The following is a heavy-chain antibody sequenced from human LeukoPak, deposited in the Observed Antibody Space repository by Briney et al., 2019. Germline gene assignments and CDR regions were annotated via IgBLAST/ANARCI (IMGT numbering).Heavy chain of an antibody. D-gene: IGHD4-17*01. V-gene: IGHV4-4*02. J-gene: IGHJ4*02. CDR2: IYHSGST. CDR3: ARDYGDYEGGCYYFDY. CDR1: GGSISTSNW. Sequence: SESLSLTCAVSGGSISTSNWWSWVRQPPGKGLEWIGEIYHSGSTNYNPSLKSRVTISVDTSNNQFSLKLNSVTAADTAVYYCARDYGDYEGGCYYFDYWGQGTLVTVSS.